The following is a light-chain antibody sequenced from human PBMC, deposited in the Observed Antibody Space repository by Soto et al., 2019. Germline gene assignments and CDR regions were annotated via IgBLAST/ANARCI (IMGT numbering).Light chain of an antibody. CDR1: QSVSSN. CDR2: GAS. Sequence: EIVMTQSPATLSVSPGERATLSCRASQSVSSNLAWYQQKPGQAPRLLIYGASTRATAIPARFGGSGSGTEFTLTISSLQSEDFAVYYCQQYNNWPPTFGQGTKVEIK. J-gene: IGKJ1*01. CDR3: QQYNNWPPT. V-gene: IGKV3-15*01.